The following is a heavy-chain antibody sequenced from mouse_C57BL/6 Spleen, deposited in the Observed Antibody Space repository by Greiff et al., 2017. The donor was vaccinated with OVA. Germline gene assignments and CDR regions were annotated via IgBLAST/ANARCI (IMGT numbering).Heavy chain of an antibody. Sequence: VQLQQSGAELVRPGTSVKLSCKASGYTFTSYWMHWVKQSPGQGLEWIGVIDPSDSYTNYNQKLKGKATLTVDTSSSTAYMQLSSLTSEDSAVYYCARGSAGYCAMDYWGQGTSVTVSS. CDR3: ARGSAGYCAMDY. CDR2: IDPSDSYT. V-gene: IGHV1-59*01. J-gene: IGHJ4*01. D-gene: IGHD3-2*02. CDR1: GYTFTSYW.